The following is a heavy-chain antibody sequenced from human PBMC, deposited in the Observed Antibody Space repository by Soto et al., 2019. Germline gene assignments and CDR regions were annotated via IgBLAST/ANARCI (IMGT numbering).Heavy chain of an antibody. D-gene: IGHD3-22*01. Sequence: PSETLSLTCTVSGGSISSYYWSWIRQPPGKGLEWIGHISYSGSTYYNTSLKSRVTISVDTSRNQFSLIVNSVTAADTAVYYCARARQYYDCEFDPWGQGTLVTVSS. CDR3: ARARQYYDCEFDP. V-gene: IGHV4-59*12. CDR1: GGSISSYY. CDR2: ISYSGST. J-gene: IGHJ5*02.